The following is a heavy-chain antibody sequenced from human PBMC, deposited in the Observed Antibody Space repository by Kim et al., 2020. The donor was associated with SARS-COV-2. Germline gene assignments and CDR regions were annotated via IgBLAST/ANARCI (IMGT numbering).Heavy chain of an antibody. J-gene: IGHJ4*02. CDR1: GFTFSTYW. V-gene: IGHV3-7*01. CDR2: IKQDGSEK. D-gene: IGHD2-15*01. Sequence: GGSLRLSCAASGFTFSTYWMTWVRQAPGKGLEWVANIKQDGSEKYYVDSVKGRFTISRDNAKNSLYLQMNSLRAEDTAVYYCARGRWWSVCDCWGQGTLVTVSS. CDR3: ARGRWWSVCDC.